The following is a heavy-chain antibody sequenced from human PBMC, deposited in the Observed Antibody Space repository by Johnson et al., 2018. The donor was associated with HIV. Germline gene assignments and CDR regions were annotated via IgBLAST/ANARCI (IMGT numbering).Heavy chain of an antibody. CDR2: ISFDGNNK. CDR3: ARGAAFDI. CDR1: GFTFSTYG. Sequence: QVQLVESGGGVVQPGRSLRLSCAASGFTFSTYGMHWVRQAPGKGLEWVAVISFDGNNKYYADSVKGRFTISRDNFKNTLYLQMNSLKVEDTAVYYCARGAAFDIWGQGTMVIVSS. V-gene: IGHV3-30*03. J-gene: IGHJ3*02.